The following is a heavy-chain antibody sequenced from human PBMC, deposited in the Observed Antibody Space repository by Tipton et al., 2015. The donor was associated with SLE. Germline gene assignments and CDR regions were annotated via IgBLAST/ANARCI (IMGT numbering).Heavy chain of an antibody. CDR3: ARHQGGFDY. CDR2: IYHSGST. V-gene: IGHV4-38-2*01. CDR1: GYSISSGYY. Sequence: LRLSCAVSGYSISSGYYWGWIRQPPGKGLEWIGSIYHSGSTYYNPSLKSRVTISVDTSKNQFSLKLISVTAADTAVYYCARHQGGFDYWGQGTLVTVSS. J-gene: IGHJ4*02.